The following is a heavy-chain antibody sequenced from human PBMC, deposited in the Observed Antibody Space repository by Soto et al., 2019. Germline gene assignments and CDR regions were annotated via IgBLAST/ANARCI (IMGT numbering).Heavy chain of an antibody. CDR3: ARHDSSSWYVDYYGMDV. J-gene: IGHJ6*02. Sequence: QLQLQESGPGLVKPSETLSLTCTVSGGSISSSSYYWGWIRQPPGKGLEWIGSIYYSGSTYYNPSLKSRVTISVDTSKNQFTLKLSSVTAADTAVYYCARHDSSSWYVDYYGMDVWGQGTTVTVSS. D-gene: IGHD6-13*01. CDR1: GGSISSSSYY. CDR2: IYYSGST. V-gene: IGHV4-39*01.